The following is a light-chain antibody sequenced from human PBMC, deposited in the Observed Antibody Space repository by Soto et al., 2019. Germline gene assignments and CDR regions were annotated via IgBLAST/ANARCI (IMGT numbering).Light chain of an antibody. CDR1: SSNIGTNT. CDR2: SNN. CDR3: CSYVGATTYV. Sequence: QSVLTQPPSASGTPGQRVTISCSGSSSNIGTNTVNWYQHFPRTAPKLLIFSNNQRPSGVPDRFSGSTSGTSASLAISGLQSEDEADYYCCSYVGATTYVFGTGTKLTVL. V-gene: IGLV1-44*01. J-gene: IGLJ1*01.